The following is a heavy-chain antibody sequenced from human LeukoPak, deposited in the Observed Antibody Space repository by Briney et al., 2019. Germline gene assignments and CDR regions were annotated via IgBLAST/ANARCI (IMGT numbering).Heavy chain of an antibody. CDR2: ISYDGSNK. D-gene: IGHD3-10*01. CDR1: RFTFSSYG. Sequence: GGSLRISCAAPRFTFSSYGMHWVRQAPGKGLEWVAVISYDGSNKYYADSVKGRFTISRDNSKNTLYLQMNSLRAEDTAVYYCAKGLWSGEYSFDPWGQGTLVTVSS. V-gene: IGHV3-30*18. CDR3: AKGLWSGEYSFDP. J-gene: IGHJ5*02.